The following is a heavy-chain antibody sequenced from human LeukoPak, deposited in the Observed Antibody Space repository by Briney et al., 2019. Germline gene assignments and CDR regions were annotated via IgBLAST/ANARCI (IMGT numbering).Heavy chain of an antibody. CDR3: ARVGSLWFGELRPAPPLYYFDY. J-gene: IGHJ4*02. Sequence: ASVKVSCKASGYTFTSYGMSWVRQAPGQGLEWMGWISAYNCNTNYAQKLQGRVTMTTDTSTSTAYMELRSLRSDDTAVYYCARVGSLWFGELRPAPPLYYFDYWGQGTLVTVSS. CDR2: ISAYNCNT. D-gene: IGHD3-10*01. CDR1: GYTFTSYG. V-gene: IGHV1-18*01.